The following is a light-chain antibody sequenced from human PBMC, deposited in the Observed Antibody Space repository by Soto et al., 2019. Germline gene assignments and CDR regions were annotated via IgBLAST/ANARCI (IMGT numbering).Light chain of an antibody. CDR1: QGVSISY. J-gene: IGKJ5*01. CDR3: QQYNSYPT. Sequence: EIVLTQSPRTLSLSPVERPTLSCRASQGVSISYLALYQHKPGQAPRLIISGYSTRATGIPSSFSGSGSGTEFTLTISSLQPDDFATYCCQQYNSYPTFGQGTRLDIK. V-gene: IGKV3-20*01. CDR2: GYS.